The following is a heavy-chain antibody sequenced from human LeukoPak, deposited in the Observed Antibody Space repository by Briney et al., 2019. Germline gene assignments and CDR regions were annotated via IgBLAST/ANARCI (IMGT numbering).Heavy chain of an antibody. CDR1: VYTFTGYY. D-gene: IGHD1-26*01. CDR3: ARDGPYSGSYYVY. V-gene: IGHV1-2*02. CDR2: IKLNSGGT. J-gene: IGHJ4*02. Sequence: SSVNVSCKASVYTFTGYYMHWLRQAPGQGLDGIGWIKLNSGGTNYAQKFQGRVTMHRAPSISTAYMELSRLRSDDTAVYSCARDGPYSGSYYVYWGQGTLVTV.